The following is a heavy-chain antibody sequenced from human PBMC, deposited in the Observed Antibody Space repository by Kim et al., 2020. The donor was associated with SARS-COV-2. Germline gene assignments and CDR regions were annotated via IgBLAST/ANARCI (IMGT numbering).Heavy chain of an antibody. D-gene: IGHD2-2*01. V-gene: IGHV3-15*01. CDR2: IKSKTDGGTT. J-gene: IGHJ4*02. Sequence: GGSLRLSCAXSGFTFSNAWMSWVRQAPGKGLEWVGRIKSKTDGGTTDYAAPVKGRFTISRDDSKNTLYLQMNSLKTEDTAVYYCTTTVHVGCCSSTSCWKAAGVIRLVSDYWGQGTLVTVSS. CDR1: GFTFSNAW. CDR3: TTTVHVGCCSSTSCWKAAGVIRLVSDY.